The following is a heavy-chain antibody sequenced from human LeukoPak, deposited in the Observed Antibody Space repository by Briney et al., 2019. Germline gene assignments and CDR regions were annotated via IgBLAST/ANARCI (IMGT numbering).Heavy chain of an antibody. J-gene: IGHJ4*02. CDR3: ATDSGGSSSPY. D-gene: IGHD6-6*01. CDR1: GFTFSSYS. CDR2: ISSSSSTI. Sequence: GGSLRLSCAASGFTFSSYSMNWVRQAPGKGLEWVSYISSSSSTIYYADSVKGRFTISRDNAKNSLYLQMNSLRAEDTAVYYCATDSGGSSSPYWGQGTLVTVSS. V-gene: IGHV3-48*01.